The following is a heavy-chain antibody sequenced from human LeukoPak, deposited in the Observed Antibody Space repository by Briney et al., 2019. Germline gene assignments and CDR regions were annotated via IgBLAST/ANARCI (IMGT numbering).Heavy chain of an antibody. V-gene: IGHV1-69*01. D-gene: IGHD1-26*01. CDR2: IIPIFGTA. J-gene: IGHJ5*02. CDR1: GGTFSSYA. CDR3: ARDLYGELGWFDT. Sequence: SVKVSCKASGGTFSSYAISWVRQAPGQGLEWVGGIIPIFGTANYAQKFQGRVTITADESTSTGYRGLSSLRSEDAAVWYCARDLYGELGWFDTWGQGTLVTVSS.